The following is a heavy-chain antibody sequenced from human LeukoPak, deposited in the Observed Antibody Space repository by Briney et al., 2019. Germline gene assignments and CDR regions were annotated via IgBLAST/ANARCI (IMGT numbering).Heavy chain of an antibody. Sequence: SETLSLTCTVSGGSISSYYWSWIRQPPGKGLEWIGYIFYSGSTNYNPSLKSRVTISVDTSKNQFSLRLSSVTAADTAVYYCARAGSYILYFQQWGQGTLVTVSS. D-gene: IGHD1-26*01. CDR1: GGSISSYY. CDR3: ARAGSYILYFQQ. V-gene: IGHV4-59*01. CDR2: IFYSGST. J-gene: IGHJ1*01.